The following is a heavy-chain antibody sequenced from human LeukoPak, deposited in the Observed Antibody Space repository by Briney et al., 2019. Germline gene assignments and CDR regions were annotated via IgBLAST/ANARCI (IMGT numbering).Heavy chain of an antibody. CDR1: GFTFSSYG. Sequence: GRSLRLSCAASGFTFSSYGMHWVRQAPGKGLEWVAVISYDGRNTYYADSVKGRFTISRDNSKNTLYLQMNSLRAKDSAVYYCAKDPLPQSASYPGDYWGQGTLATVSS. CDR3: AKDPLPQSASYPGDY. J-gene: IGHJ4*02. CDR2: ISYDGRNT. V-gene: IGHV3-30*18. D-gene: IGHD1-26*01.